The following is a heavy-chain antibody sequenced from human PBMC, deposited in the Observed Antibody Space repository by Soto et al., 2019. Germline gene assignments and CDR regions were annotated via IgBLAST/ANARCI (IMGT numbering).Heavy chain of an antibody. J-gene: IGHJ4*02. V-gene: IGHV4-34*01. CDR1: GGSFSGYY. CDR2: INHSGST. CDR3: ARGLIAAAGTQYFDY. D-gene: IGHD6-13*01. Sequence: SETLSLTCAVYGGSFSGYYWSWIRQPPGKGLEWIGEINHSGSTNYNPSLKSRVTISVDTSKNQFSLKLSSVTAADTAVYYCARGLIAAAGTQYFDYWGQGTLVTVSS.